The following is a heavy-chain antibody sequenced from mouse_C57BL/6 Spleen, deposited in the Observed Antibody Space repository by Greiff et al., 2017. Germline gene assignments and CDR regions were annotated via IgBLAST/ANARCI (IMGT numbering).Heavy chain of an antibody. CDR3: ANYYGSSPLAY. J-gene: IGHJ3*01. CDR1: GFTFSDYG. V-gene: IGHV5-17*01. D-gene: IGHD1-1*01. Sequence: EVQLVESGGGLVKPGGSLKLSCAASGFTFSDYGMHWVRQAPEKGLEWVAYISSGSSNIYYADTVKGRFTIPRDNAKNTLFLQMTSLRSEDTAMYYGANYYGSSPLAYWGQGTLGTVSA. CDR2: ISSGSSNI.